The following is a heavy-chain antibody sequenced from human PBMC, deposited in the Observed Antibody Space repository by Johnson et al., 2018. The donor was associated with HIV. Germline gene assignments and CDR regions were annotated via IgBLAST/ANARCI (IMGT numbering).Heavy chain of an antibody. CDR2: IKQDGGDK. V-gene: IGHV3-7*01. CDR1: GFTFDNFW. Sequence: SLRLSCAASGFTFDNFWMSWVRQTPGKGLEWVANIKQDGGDKYYVDSVKGRFTISRDNAKNSLYLQMNSLRAEDTAVYYCARGSLYYYDSSNYYSTYAFDIWGQGTMVTVSS. D-gene: IGHD3-22*01. J-gene: IGHJ3*02. CDR3: ARGSLYYYDSSNYYSTYAFDI.